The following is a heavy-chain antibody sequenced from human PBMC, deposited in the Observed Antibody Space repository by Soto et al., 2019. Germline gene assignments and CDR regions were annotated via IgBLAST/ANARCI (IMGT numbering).Heavy chain of an antibody. Sequence: GASVKVSCKASGYTFTSYDINWVRQATGQGLEWMGWMNPNSGNTGYAQKFQGRVTMTRNTSISTAYMELSSLRSEDTAVYYCARADKLLEWLLLGPHDAFDIRGQGTMVTVSS. D-gene: IGHD3-3*01. J-gene: IGHJ3*02. CDR2: MNPNSGNT. CDR3: ARADKLLEWLLLGPHDAFDI. CDR1: GYTFTSYD. V-gene: IGHV1-8*01.